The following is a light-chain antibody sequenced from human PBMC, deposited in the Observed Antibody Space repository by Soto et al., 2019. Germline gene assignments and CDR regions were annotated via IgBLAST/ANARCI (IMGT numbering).Light chain of an antibody. J-gene: IGLJ7*01. V-gene: IGLV1-40*01. CDR1: SSNIGAGYD. CDR3: QSYDSSLSGTV. Sequence: QAVVTQPPSVSGAPGQRVTISCTGSSSNIGAGYDVHWYQQLPGTAHTLLIYGNTNRPSGVPDRFSGSKSATSASLAITGLQAEDEADYYCQSYDSSLSGTVFGGGTQLTVL. CDR2: GNT.